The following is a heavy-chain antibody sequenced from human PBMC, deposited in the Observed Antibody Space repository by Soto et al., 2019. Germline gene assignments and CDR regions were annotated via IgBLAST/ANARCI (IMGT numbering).Heavy chain of an antibody. CDR3: ARDSTVTTYYYYGMDV. V-gene: IGHV3-21*01. CDR1: GFTFSSYS. D-gene: IGHD4-17*01. Sequence: PGGSLRLSCAASGFTFSSYSMNWVRQAPGKGLEWVSSISSSSSYIYYADSVKGRFTISRDNAKNSLYLQMNSLRAEDTAVYYCARDSTVTTYYYYGMDVWGQGTTVTVSS. CDR2: ISSSSSYI. J-gene: IGHJ6*02.